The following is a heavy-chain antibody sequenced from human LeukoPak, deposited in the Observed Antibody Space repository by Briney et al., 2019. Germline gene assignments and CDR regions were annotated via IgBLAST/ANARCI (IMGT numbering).Heavy chain of an antibody. CDR2: IYTSGST. CDR3: AREPPYSYSPYYFDY. CDR1: GGSISSYY. J-gene: IGHJ4*02. Sequence: SETLSLTCTVSGGSISSYYWSWIRQPAGRGLEWIGRIYTSGSTNYNPPLKSRVTMSVDTSKNQFSLKLSSVTAADTAVYYCAREPPYSYSPYYFDYWGQGTLVTVSS. V-gene: IGHV4-4*07. D-gene: IGHD5-18*01.